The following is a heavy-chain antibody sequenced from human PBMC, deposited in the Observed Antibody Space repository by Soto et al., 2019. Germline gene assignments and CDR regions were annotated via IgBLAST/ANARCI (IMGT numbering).Heavy chain of an antibody. V-gene: IGHV4-31*03. Sequence: NLSETLSLTCTVSGGSISSGGYYWSWIRQHPGKGLEWIGYIYYSGSTYYNPSLKSRVTISVDTSKNQFSLKLSSVTAADTAVYYCARLQYNFFDYWGQGTLVTVSS. CDR2: IYYSGST. CDR1: GGSISSGGYY. D-gene: IGHD1-1*01. CDR3: ARLQYNFFDY. J-gene: IGHJ4*02.